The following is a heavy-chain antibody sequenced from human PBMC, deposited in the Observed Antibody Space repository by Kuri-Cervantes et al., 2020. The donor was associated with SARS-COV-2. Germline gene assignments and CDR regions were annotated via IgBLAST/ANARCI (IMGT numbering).Heavy chain of an antibody. D-gene: IGHD6-19*01. Sequence: SETLSLTCAVYGGSFSGHYWNWIRQPPGKGLEWIGEINHSGSTNYNPSLKSRVTISVDTSKNQFSLKLSSVTAADTAVYYCARGQWLGGALSPIINYWGQGTLVTVSS. CDR2: INHSGST. J-gene: IGHJ4*02. CDR1: GGSFSGHY. CDR3: ARGQWLGGALSPIINY. V-gene: IGHV4-34*01.